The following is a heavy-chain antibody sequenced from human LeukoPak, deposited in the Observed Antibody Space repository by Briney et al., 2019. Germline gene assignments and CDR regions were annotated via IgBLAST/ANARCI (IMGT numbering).Heavy chain of an antibody. CDR2: ISAYNGNT. V-gene: IGHV1-18*01. CDR3: ARDRVVVITGSDAFDI. D-gene: IGHD3-22*01. Sequence: ASLKVACKASGYTFASDGISWVRQAPGQGLEWMGWISAYNGNTNYAQKLQGRVTMTTDTSTSTAYMELRSLRSDDTAVYYCARDRVVVITGSDAFDIWGQGTMVTVSS. CDR1: GYTFASDG. J-gene: IGHJ3*02.